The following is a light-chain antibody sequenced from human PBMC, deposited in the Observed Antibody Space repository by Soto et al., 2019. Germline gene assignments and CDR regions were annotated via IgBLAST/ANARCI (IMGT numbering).Light chain of an antibody. V-gene: IGKV3-11*01. J-gene: IGKJ2*01. CDR3: QHRNTWPLA. CDR1: QSVNNY. Sequence: EIVLTQSPATLSLSPGERATLSCGASQSVNNYLAWYQQKPGQAPRLLIYDASNRATGIPGRFSDSGSGTDFTLTISSLEPEDFAIYYCQHRNTWPLAFGQGTKLEI. CDR2: DAS.